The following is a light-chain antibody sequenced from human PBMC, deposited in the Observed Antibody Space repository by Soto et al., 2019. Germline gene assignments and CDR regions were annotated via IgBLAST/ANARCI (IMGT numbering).Light chain of an antibody. V-gene: IGKV3-15*01. Sequence: EILFTQSPGALSLSPGERATLSCRASQSVSSSYLAWDQQKTGQAPRLLIYGAYTRATGIPARFSGSGSGTEFTLTISSLQSEDFAVYYCQQYNGTFGQGTKVDIK. J-gene: IGKJ1*01. CDR2: GAY. CDR1: QSVSSSY. CDR3: QQYNGT.